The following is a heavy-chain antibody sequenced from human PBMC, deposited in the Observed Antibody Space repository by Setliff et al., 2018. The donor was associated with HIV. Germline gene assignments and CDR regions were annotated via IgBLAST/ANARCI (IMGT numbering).Heavy chain of an antibody. Sequence: GGSLRLSCAAPGLTFKNYWIHWVRQAPGKGLVWVSRINADSSSTTYADSVKGRFTISRDNAKNTVYLQMNSLRAEDTAVYYCAKLLGNGGNSDPFDIWGQGTTVTVSS. V-gene: IGHV3-74*01. J-gene: IGHJ3*02. CDR1: GLTFKNYW. D-gene: IGHD2-21*01. CDR2: INADSSST. CDR3: AKLLGNGGNSDPFDI.